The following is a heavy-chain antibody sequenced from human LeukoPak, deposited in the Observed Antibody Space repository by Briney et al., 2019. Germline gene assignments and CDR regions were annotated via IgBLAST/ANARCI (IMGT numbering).Heavy chain of an antibody. V-gene: IGHV1-18*01. CDR3: ARSFTGEGYFDY. CDR2: ISAYNGNT. J-gene: IGHJ4*02. D-gene: IGHD1-14*01. Sequence: ASVKVSCTASGYTFTTYGISWVRQAPGQGLEGMGWISAYNGNTNYAQKLQGRVTMTTDTSTSTAYMELRSLRSDDTAVYYCARSFTGEGYFDYWGQGTLVTVSS. CDR1: GYTFTTYG.